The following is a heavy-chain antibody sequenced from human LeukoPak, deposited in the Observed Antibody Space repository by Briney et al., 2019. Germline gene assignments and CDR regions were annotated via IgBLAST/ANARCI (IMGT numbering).Heavy chain of an antibody. Sequence: GGSLRLSCAASGFTFSNYGIHWVRQPPGKGLEWVAFIRYDGSNKYYADSVRGRFTISRDNSKNTLYLQMNSLRAEDTAVYYCAKGVDYGFDCWGQGTLVTVSS. CDR1: GFTFSNYG. CDR3: AKGVDYGFDC. J-gene: IGHJ4*02. D-gene: IGHD4-17*01. CDR2: IRYDGSNK. V-gene: IGHV3-30*02.